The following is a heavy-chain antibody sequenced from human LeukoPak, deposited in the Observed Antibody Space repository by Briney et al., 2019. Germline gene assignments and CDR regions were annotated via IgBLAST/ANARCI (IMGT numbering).Heavy chain of an antibody. V-gene: IGHV1-8*01. CDR2: MNPNSGNT. CDR3: ARVRIQLWLRYYYYGMDV. J-gene: IGHJ6*02. Sequence: ASVKVSCKASGYTFTSYDINWVRQATGQGLEWMGWMNPNSGNTGYAQKFQGRVTMTRNTSISTAYMELSSLRSEDTAVYYCARVRIQLWLRYYYYGMDVWGQGTTVTVSS. CDR1: GYTFTSYD. D-gene: IGHD5-18*01.